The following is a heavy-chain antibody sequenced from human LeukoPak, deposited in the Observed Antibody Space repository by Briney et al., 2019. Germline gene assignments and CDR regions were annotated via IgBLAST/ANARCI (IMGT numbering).Heavy chain of an antibody. Sequence: PSETLSLTCTVSGRSIGTYYWNWIRQPPGKGLEWIGYIYYNGSTNYNPSLKSRVTISVDTSKNQFSLKLSSVTAADTAVYYCARSGGMDVWGQGTTVTVSS. J-gene: IGHJ6*02. V-gene: IGHV4-59*01. CDR3: ARSGGMDV. CDR1: GRSIGTYY. CDR2: IYYNGST.